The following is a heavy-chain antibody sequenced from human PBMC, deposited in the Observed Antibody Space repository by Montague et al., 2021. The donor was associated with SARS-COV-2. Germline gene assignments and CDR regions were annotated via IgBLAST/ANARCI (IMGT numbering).Heavy chain of an antibody. CDR3: AREEDSYGSGTLDY. CDR2: ISSSGSTL. D-gene: IGHD3-10*01. J-gene: IGHJ4*02. CDR1: GFTFSSYE. Sequence: SLRLSCAASGFTFSSYEMNWVRQAPGKGLEWVSYISSSGSTLYHADSVRGRFTISRDNARDSVYLQMNSLRAVDTAVYYCAREEDSYGSGTLDYWGQGTLVTVSS. V-gene: IGHV3-48*03.